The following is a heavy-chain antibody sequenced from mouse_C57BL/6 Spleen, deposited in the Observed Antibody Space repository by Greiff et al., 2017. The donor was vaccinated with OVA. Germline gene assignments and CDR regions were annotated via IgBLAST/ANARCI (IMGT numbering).Heavy chain of an antibody. CDR2: IDPSDSYT. CDR3: ARSYYSNSPWFAY. J-gene: IGHJ3*01. V-gene: IGHV1-59*01. CDR1: GYTFTSYW. D-gene: IGHD2-5*01. Sequence: VQLQESGAELVRPGTSVKLSCKASGYTFTSYWMHWVKQRPGQGLEWIGVIDPSDSYTNYNQKFKGKATLTVDTSSSTAYMQLSSLTSEDSAVYYCARSYYSNSPWFAYWGQGTLVTVSA.